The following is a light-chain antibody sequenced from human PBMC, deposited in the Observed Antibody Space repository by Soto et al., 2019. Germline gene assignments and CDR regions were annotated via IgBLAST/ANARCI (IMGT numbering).Light chain of an antibody. J-gene: IGKJ1*01. Sequence: DIPMTQSPSTLSASVGDRVTITCRASQSISSWLAWYQQKPGKAPKLLIYDASSLESGVPSRFSGSGSGTEFTLTISSLQPDDFATDYCQQYNSYSTTFGQGTKVEIK. CDR2: DAS. V-gene: IGKV1-5*01. CDR1: QSISSW. CDR3: QQYNSYSTT.